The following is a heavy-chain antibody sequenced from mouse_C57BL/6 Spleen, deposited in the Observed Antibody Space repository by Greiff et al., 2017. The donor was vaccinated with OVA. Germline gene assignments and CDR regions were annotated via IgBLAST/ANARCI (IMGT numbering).Heavy chain of an antibody. CDR3: AREVVATRYYFDY. CDR1: GYTFTDYN. J-gene: IGHJ2*01. CDR2: INPNNGGT. D-gene: IGHD1-1*01. V-gene: IGHV1-22*01. Sequence: EVQLQQSGPELVKPGASVKMSCKASGYTFTDYNMHWVKQSHGKSLEWIGYINPNNGGTSYNQKFKGKATLTVNKSSSKAYMERRSLTSEDSAVYYCAREVVATRYYFDYWGQGTTLTVSS.